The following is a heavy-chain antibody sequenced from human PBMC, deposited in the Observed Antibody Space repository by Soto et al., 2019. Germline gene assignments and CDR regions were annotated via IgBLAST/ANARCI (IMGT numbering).Heavy chain of an antibody. D-gene: IGHD6-6*01. Sequence: ASVKVSCKASGYTFTGYYMHWVRQAPGQGLEWMGWINPNSGGTNYAQKFQGWVTMTRDTSISTAYMELSRLRSDDTAVYYCARDSAYSSSSLYYYGMDVWGRGTTVTVSS. V-gene: IGHV1-2*04. J-gene: IGHJ6*02. CDR2: INPNSGGT. CDR3: ARDSAYSSSSLYYYGMDV. CDR1: GYTFTGYY.